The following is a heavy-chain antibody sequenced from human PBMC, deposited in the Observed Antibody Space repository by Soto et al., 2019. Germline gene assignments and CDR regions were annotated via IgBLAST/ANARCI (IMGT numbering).Heavy chain of an antibody. CDR2: IDPSDSQT. V-gene: IGHV5-10-1*01. D-gene: IGHD3-22*01. CDR3: ARQIYDSDTGPNFQYYFDS. J-gene: IGHJ4*02. CDR1: GYSFAGYW. Sequence: GESLKISCKGYGYSFAGYWITWVRQKPGKGLEWMGRIDPSDSQTYYSPSFRGHVTISVTKSITTVFLQWSSLGASDTAMYYCARQIYDSDTGPNFQYYFDSWGQGTPVTVSS.